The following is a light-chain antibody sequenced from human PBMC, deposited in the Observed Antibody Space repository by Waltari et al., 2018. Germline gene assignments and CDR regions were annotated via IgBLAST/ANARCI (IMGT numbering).Light chain of an antibody. CDR2: ELN. V-gene: IGLV2-11*01. CDR1: SSDVGGYSF. CDR3: CSYAGSHVL. J-gene: IGLJ2*01. Sequence: QSALTQSRSVSGSPGQSVTIYCTGSSSDVGGYSFVSWYQDRPDKAPKLMIYELNKRPSGVPDRFSGSKSGNTASLTISGLQAEDEADYYCCSYAGSHVLLGGGTKLTVL.